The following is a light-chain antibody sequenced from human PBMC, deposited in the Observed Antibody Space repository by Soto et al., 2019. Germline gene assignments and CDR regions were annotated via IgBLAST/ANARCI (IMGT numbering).Light chain of an antibody. J-gene: IGKJ2*01. CDR1: QSVSSY. Sequence: EIVLTQSPATLSLSPGERATLSCRASQSVSSYLAWYQQKPGQAPRLLIYDASNRATGIPARFSGSGSGTDFTLTISSLEPEDFALYHCQQRSNWPYTFGLGTKVEIK. CDR3: QQRSNWPYT. CDR2: DAS. V-gene: IGKV3-11*01.